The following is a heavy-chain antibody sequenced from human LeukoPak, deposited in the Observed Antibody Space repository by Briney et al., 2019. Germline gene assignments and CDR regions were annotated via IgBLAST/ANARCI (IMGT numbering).Heavy chain of an antibody. Sequence: SGGSLRLSCAASGFTFSRSAMHWVRQAPGKGLEWVGSIRSKANNYATAYAASVKGSFTISRDDSKNTAYLQMNSLKTEDTAVYYCTRHGNALDIWGQGTMVTVSS. CDR2: IRSKANNYAT. J-gene: IGHJ3*02. CDR1: GFTFSRSA. V-gene: IGHV3-73*01. CDR3: TRHGNALDI.